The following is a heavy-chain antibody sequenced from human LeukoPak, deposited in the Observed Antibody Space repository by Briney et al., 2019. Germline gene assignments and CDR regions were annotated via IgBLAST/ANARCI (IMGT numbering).Heavy chain of an antibody. CDR3: ARVLKYYYDSSGYDDAFDT. V-gene: IGHV1-2*02. CDR1: GYTFTGYY. Sequence: ASVKVSCKASGYTFTGYYMHWVRQAPGQGLEWMGWINPNSGGTNYAQKFQGRVTMTRDTSISTAYMELSRLRSDDTAVYYCARVLKYYYDSSGYDDAFDTWGQGTMVTVSS. CDR2: INPNSGGT. D-gene: IGHD3-22*01. J-gene: IGHJ3*02.